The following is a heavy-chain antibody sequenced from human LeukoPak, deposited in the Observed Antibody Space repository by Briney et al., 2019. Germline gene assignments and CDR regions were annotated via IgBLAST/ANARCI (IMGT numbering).Heavy chain of an antibody. V-gene: IGHV3-23*05. D-gene: IGHD2-8*01. CDR3: EKRSTNGGGDFDY. Sequence: GGSLRLSCAASGFTFSNYAMSWVRQAPGKGPEWVSTIGSTGINTFYADSVKGRFTVSRDNSTNTLSLQMNSLTDEDTAVYYCEKRSTNGGGDFDYWGLGSVVSVSS. J-gene: IGHJ4*02. CDR1: GFTFSNYA. CDR2: IGSTGINT.